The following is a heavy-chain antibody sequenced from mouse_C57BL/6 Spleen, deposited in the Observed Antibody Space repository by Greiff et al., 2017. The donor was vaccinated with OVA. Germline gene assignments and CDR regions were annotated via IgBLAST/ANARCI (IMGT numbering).Heavy chain of an antibody. D-gene: IGHD2-1*01. Sequence: EVKLVESGGGLVKPGGSLKLSCAASGFTFSSYAMSWVRQTPEKRLEWVATISDGGSYTYYPDNVKGRFTISRDNAKNNLYLQRSHLKSEDTAMFYCARGGNYGGYFGYWGQGTTLTVSS. V-gene: IGHV5-4*03. CDR1: GFTFSSYA. CDR3: ARGGNYGGYFGY. CDR2: ISDGGSYT. J-gene: IGHJ2*01.